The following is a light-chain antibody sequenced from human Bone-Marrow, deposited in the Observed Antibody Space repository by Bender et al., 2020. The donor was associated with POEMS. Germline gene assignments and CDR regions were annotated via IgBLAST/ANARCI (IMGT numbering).Light chain of an antibody. J-gene: IGLJ3*02. CDR2: EVS. V-gene: IGLV2-14*01. CDR1: SSDVGGYNY. CDR3: ASWDDSLSGPWV. Sequence: QSALTQPASVSGSPGQSITISCAGTSSDVGGYNYVSWYQQHPGKAPKLMIYEVSNRPSGVSNRFSGSKSGNTASLAISGLRSEDEADYYCASWDDSLSGPWVFGGGTMVTVL.